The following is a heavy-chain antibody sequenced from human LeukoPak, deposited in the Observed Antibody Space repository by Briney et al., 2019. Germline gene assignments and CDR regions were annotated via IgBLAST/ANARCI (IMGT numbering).Heavy chain of an antibody. CDR1: GFTFSSYA. D-gene: IGHD6-19*01. Sequence: GGSLRLSCAASGFTFSSYAMSWVRQAPGKGLEWVSGITGSDGRTYYVDSVKGRFTISRDNSKNTLYLQMNSLRAEDTAVYYCAKEIAVVCIPCFDYWGQGTLVTVSS. CDR3: AKEIAVVCIPCFDY. CDR2: ITGSDGRT. J-gene: IGHJ4*02. V-gene: IGHV3-23*01.